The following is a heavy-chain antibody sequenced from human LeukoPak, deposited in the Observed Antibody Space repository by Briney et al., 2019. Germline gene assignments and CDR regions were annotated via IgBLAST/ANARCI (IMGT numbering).Heavy chain of an antibody. V-gene: IGHV4-4*07. D-gene: IGHD2-2*01. CDR3: ARGAVVVPAAMGTSNWFDP. Sequence: SETLSLTCTVSVDSISIYYWYWIREPAGEGLEWMGRLYSSGTTNYNRSLKSRVTMSVDTSKNQFSLNLSSVTAADTAVYYCARGAVVVPAAMGTSNWFDPWGQGTLVTVSS. CDR2: LYSSGTT. J-gene: IGHJ5*02. CDR1: VDSISIYY.